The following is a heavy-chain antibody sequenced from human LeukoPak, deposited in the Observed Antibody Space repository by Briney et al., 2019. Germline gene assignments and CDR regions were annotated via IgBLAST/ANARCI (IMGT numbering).Heavy chain of an antibody. D-gene: IGHD2-15*01. J-gene: IGHJ4*02. V-gene: IGHV4-34*01. Sequence: PSETLSLTCTVSGGSISSYYWSWIRQPPGKGLEWIGEINHRGSTNYNPSLESRVTISVDTSKNHFSLDLTSVTAADTAVYYCASGGWYRGYWGQGTLVTVSS. CDR3: ASGGWYRGY. CDR2: INHRGST. CDR1: GGSISSYY.